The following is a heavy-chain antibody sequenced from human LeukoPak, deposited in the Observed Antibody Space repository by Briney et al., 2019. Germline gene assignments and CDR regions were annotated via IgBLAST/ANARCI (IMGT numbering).Heavy chain of an antibody. D-gene: IGHD3-10*01. CDR2: IYYSGST. J-gene: IGHJ5*02. CDR1: GGSISSSSYY. V-gene: IGHV4-61*05. CDR3: ARSPKYGSGSYRGFDP. Sequence: SETLSLTCTVSGGSISSSSYYWGWIRQPPGKGLEWIGYIYYSGSTNYNPSLKSRVTISVDTSKNQFSLKLSSVTAADTAVYYCARSPKYGSGSYRGFDPWGQGTLVTVSS.